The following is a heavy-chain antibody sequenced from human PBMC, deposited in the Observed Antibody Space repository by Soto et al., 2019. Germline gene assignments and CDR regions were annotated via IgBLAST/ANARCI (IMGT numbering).Heavy chain of an antibody. V-gene: IGHV3-30-3*01. D-gene: IGHD6-19*01. J-gene: IGHJ4*02. CDR3: ARETLIAVAGADFDF. Sequence: GGSLRLSCAASGFTFSSYAMHWVRQAPGKGLEWVAVISYDGSNKYYADSVKGRFTISRDNSKNTLYLQMNSLRAEDTAVYYCARETLIAVAGADFDFWGQGTLVTVS. CDR2: ISYDGSNK. CDR1: GFTFSSYA.